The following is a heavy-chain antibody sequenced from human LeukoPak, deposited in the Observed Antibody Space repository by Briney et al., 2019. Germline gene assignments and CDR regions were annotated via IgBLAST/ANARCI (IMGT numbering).Heavy chain of an antibody. V-gene: IGHV3-7*03. CDR1: GFTFSSYG. CDR3: ARDSGRFYIDY. CDR2: INQDGSEE. Sequence: PGGSLRLSCAASGFTFSSYGMHWVRQAPGKGLEWVANINQDGSEEFYVDSLKGRFTISRDNAKNSLYLQINSLRADDTAIYYCARDSGRFYIDYWGQGTLVTVSS. J-gene: IGHJ4*02. D-gene: IGHD1-26*01.